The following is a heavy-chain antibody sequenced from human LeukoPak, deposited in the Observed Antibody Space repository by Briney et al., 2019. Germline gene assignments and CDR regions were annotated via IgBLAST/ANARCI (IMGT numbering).Heavy chain of an antibody. J-gene: IGHJ6*03. CDR1: GFTFSSYS. CDR3: ASSYLDYYYYYMDV. CDR2: ISSSSSYI. Sequence: PGGSLRLSCAASGFTFSSYSMSWVRQAPGKGLEWVSSISSSSSYIYYADSVKGRFTISRDNAKNSLYLQMNSLRAEDTAVYYCASSYLDYYYYYMDVWGKGTTVTVSS. V-gene: IGHV3-21*01.